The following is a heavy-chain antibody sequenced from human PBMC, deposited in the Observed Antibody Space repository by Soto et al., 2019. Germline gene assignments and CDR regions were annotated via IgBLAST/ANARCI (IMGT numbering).Heavy chain of an antibody. CDR1: GFTFSNAW. CDR3: TTGYSGYDFPYGY. CDR2: IKSKTDGGTT. J-gene: IGHJ4*02. Sequence: EVQLVESGGGLVKPGGSLRLSCAASGFTFSNAWMSWVRQAPGKGLEWVGRIKSKTDGGTTDYAAPVKGRFTISRDDSKHTLYRQMNSLITEDTAVYYCTTGYSGYDFPYGYWGQGTLVTVSS. D-gene: IGHD5-12*01. V-gene: IGHV3-15*01.